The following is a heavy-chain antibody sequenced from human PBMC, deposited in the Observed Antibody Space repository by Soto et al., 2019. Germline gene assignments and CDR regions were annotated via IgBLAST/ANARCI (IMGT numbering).Heavy chain of an antibody. CDR2: IIPIFGTA. CDR3: ARMGCSSTSCSDPYYGMDV. V-gene: IGHV1-69*13. Sequence: SVKVSCKASGGTFSSYAISWLRQAPGQGLEWMGGIIPIFGTANYAQKFQGRVTITADESTSTAYMELSSLRSEDTAVYYCARMGCSSTSCSDPYYGMDVWGQGTTVTVSS. CDR1: GGTFSSYA. D-gene: IGHD2-2*01. J-gene: IGHJ6*02.